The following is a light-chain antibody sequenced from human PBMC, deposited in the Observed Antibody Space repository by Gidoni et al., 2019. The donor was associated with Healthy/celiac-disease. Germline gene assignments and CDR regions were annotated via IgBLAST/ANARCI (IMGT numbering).Light chain of an antibody. CDR2: DAS. J-gene: IGKJ2*01. Sequence: DIQMTQSPSTLSASVGDRVTITCRASQSISSWLAWYQQKPVKAPKLLIYDASSLESGVPSRFSGSGSGTEFTLTISSLQPDDFATYYCQQYNSYTMYTFGQGTKLEIK. V-gene: IGKV1-5*01. CDR1: QSISSW. CDR3: QQYNSYTMYT.